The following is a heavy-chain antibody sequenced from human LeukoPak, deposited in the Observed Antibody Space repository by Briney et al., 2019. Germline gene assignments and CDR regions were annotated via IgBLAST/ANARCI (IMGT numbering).Heavy chain of an antibody. J-gene: IGHJ4*02. CDR2: IYYSGST. CDR1: GGSISSSSYY. Sequence: SETLSLTCTVSGGSISSSSYYWGWIRQPPGKGLEWIGSIYYSGSTYYNPSLKSQVTISVDTSKNQFSLKLSSVTAADTAVYYCARERLDRGYYYDSSGFPPYYLDYWGQGTLVTVSS. D-gene: IGHD3-22*01. CDR3: ARERLDRGYYYDSSGFPPYYLDY. V-gene: IGHV4-39*02.